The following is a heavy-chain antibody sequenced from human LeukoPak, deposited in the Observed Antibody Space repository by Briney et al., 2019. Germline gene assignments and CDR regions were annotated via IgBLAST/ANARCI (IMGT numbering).Heavy chain of an antibody. CDR3: ARDLGVEGIGALNY. V-gene: IGHV3-30-3*01. CDR2: ISYDGTNK. D-gene: IGHD3-10*01. Sequence: PGRSLRLSCAASGFTFSNYDMYWVRQAPGKGLEWVAVISYDGTNKYYADSVKGRFTISRDNSKNTLYLQMNSLRAEDTAVYYCARDLGVEGIGALNYWGQGTLVTVSS. CDR1: GFTFSNYD. J-gene: IGHJ4*02.